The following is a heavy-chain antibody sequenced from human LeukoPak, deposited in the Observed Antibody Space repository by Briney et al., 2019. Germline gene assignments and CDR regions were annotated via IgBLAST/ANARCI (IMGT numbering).Heavy chain of an antibody. CDR3: ARAMLSGYSYGSDYFDY. CDR2: INPNSGGT. J-gene: IGHJ4*02. V-gene: IGHV1-2*02. Sequence: ASVKVSCKASGYTFTGYYMHWARQAPGQGLEWMGWINPNSGGTNYAQKFQGRVTMTRDTSISTAYMELSRLRSDDTAVYYCARAMLSGYSYGSDYFDYWGQGTLVTVSS. CDR1: GYTFTGYY. D-gene: IGHD5-18*01.